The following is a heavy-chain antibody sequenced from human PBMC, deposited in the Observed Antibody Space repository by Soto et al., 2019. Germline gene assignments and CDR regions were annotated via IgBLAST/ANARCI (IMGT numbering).Heavy chain of an antibody. D-gene: IGHD6-13*01. CDR1: GFTFSSYA. CDR3: ATLSHSSRRYYYGMDV. J-gene: IGHJ6*02. Sequence: PGGSLRLSCAASGFTFSSYAMSWVRQAPGKGLEWVSAISGSGGSTYYADSVKGRFTISRDNSKNTLYLQMNSLRAEDTAVYYCATLSHSSRRYYYGMDVWGQGTTVTVSS. V-gene: IGHV3-23*01. CDR2: ISGSGGST.